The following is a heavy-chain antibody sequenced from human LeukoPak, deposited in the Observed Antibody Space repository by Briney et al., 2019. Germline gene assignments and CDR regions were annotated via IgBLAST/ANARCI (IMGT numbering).Heavy chain of an antibody. CDR1: GFTFSSYW. V-gene: IGHV3-7*01. J-gene: IGHJ4*02. D-gene: IGHD1-1*01. Sequence: GGSLRLSCAASGFTFSSYWMSWVRQAPGKGLEWVANIKQDGSEKYYVDSVKGRFTIPRDNSKNTLYLHLNSLRTEDTAVYYCGKEDTNSGDYWGQGTLVTVSS. CDR2: IKQDGSEK. CDR3: GKEDTNSGDY.